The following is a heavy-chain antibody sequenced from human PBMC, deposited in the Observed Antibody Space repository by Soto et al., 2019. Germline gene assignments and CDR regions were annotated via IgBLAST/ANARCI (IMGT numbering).Heavy chain of an antibody. V-gene: IGHV3-48*03. Sequence: PGGSLRLSCAASGFTFSSYEMNWVRQAPGKGLEWVSYISSGGRTRYYADSVKGRFTISRDNAKNSLYLQMNSLRAEDAAIYYCAKNRELYYDGSRAHDSWGQGTLVTVPQ. J-gene: IGHJ4*02. CDR2: ISSGGRTR. D-gene: IGHD3-16*01. CDR1: GFTFSSYE. CDR3: AKNRELYYDGSRAHDS.